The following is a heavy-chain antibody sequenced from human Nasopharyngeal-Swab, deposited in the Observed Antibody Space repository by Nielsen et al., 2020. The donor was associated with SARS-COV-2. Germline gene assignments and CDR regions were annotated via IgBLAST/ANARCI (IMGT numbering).Heavy chain of an antibody. Sequence: ASVKVSCKASGYSVTNYGVNWVRQAPGQGLEWMGWINTKTGNPTYAQGFTGRFVFSLDTSVTTAYLQISSLEAEDTAVYYCARDGTHCSGGTCFDNWGQGTLVTVSS. V-gene: IGHV7-4-1*02. CDR2: INTKTGNP. CDR3: ARDGTHCSGGTCFDN. D-gene: IGHD2-15*01. CDR1: GYSVTNYG. J-gene: IGHJ5*02.